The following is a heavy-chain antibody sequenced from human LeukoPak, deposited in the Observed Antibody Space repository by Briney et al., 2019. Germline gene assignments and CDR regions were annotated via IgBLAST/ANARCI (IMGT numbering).Heavy chain of an antibody. CDR1: GGTFSSYA. J-gene: IGHJ4*02. V-gene: IGHV1-69*04. D-gene: IGHD5-24*01. Sequence: SVKVSCKASGGTFSSYAISWVRQAPGQGLEWMGRIIPIFGIANYAQKFQGRVTITADKSTSTAYMELSSLRSEDTAVYYCARSQDGHKRGYFDCWGQGTLVTVSS. CDR2: IIPIFGIA. CDR3: ARSQDGHKRGYFDC.